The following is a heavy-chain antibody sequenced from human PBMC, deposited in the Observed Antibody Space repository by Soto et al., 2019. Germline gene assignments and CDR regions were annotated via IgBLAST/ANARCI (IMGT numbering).Heavy chain of an antibody. CDR3: ARDRPYGAPNCFDP. D-gene: IGHD4-17*01. J-gene: IGHJ5*02. CDR2: VSYDGNTK. Sequence: GGSLRLSCAASGFSFNDHAMHWVRQAPGKGLEWVAVVSYDGNTKQYADSVKGRFTISRDTSNNTLYLQMNSLTTEDTAVYYCARDRPYGAPNCFDPWGQGTLVTVSS. CDR1: GFSFNDHA. V-gene: IGHV3-30-3*01.